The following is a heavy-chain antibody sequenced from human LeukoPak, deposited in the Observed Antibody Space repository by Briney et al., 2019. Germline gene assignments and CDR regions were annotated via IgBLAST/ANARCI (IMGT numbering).Heavy chain of an antibody. J-gene: IGHJ4*02. CDR2: ISGSGTTT. CDR1: GFVFSSYA. V-gene: IGHV3-23*01. CDR3: ARVGTNFDY. Sequence: GSLRLSCAASGFVFSSYAMTWVRQAPGRGLEWLSTISGSGTTTYYVDSVKGRFTVSRDNSKNTLYLQMNSLRAEDTAVYYCARVGTNFDYWGQGTLVTVSS.